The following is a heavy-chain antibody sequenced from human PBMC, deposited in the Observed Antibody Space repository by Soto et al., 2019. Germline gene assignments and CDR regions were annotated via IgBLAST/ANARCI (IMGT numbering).Heavy chain of an antibody. CDR3: ARVLEAGGFWFDP. Sequence: QVQLQESGPGLVKPSQTLSLTCTVSGGSINSDHYFWSWIHQPPGKGLEWIGYIYDSRSTHYNPSLKSRVSLSVDTSKNQFSLKLDSVTAADTAVYYCARVLEAGGFWFDPWGQGTLVTVSS. CDR2: IYDSRST. V-gene: IGHV4-30-4*01. CDR1: GGSINSDHYF. D-gene: IGHD2-8*02. J-gene: IGHJ5*02.